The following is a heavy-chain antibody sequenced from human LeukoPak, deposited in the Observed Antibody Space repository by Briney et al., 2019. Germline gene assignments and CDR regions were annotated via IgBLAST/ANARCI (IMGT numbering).Heavy chain of an antibody. V-gene: IGHV3-30*02. CDR3: AKGHRTQTDYYYYGMDV. Sequence: PGGSLRLSCAASGFTFSSYGMHWVRQAPGKGLEWVAVIWYDGSNKYYADSVKGRFTISRDNSKNTLYLQMNSLRAEDTAVYYCAKGHRTQTDYYYYGMDVWGQGTTVTVSS. CDR1: GFTFSSYG. J-gene: IGHJ6*02. CDR2: IWYDGSNK.